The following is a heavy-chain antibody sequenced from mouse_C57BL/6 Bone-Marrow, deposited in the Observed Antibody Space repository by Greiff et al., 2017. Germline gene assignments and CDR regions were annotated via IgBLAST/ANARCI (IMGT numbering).Heavy chain of an antibody. Sequence: EVQLQQSGAELVRPGASVKLSCTASGFNIKDDYMHWVKQRPEQGLEWIGWIDPENGDTEYASKFQGKATITADTSSNTAYLQLSSLTSEDTAVYYCTTGGYYGNDVLAMDYWGQGTSVTVSS. D-gene: IGHD2-2*01. CDR1: GFNIKDDY. V-gene: IGHV14-4*01. CDR2: IDPENGDT. CDR3: TTGGYYGNDVLAMDY. J-gene: IGHJ4*01.